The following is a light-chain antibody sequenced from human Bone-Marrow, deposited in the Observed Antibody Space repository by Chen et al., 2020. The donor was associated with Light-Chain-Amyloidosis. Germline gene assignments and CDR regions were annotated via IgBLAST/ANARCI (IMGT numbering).Light chain of an antibody. CDR2: EVT. J-gene: IGLJ1*01. V-gene: IGLV2-14*01. CDR3: SAYTITNTLV. CDR1: SSDVGGDNH. Sequence: QSALTQPPSVSGSPGQPITISSTGTSSDVGGDNHVSWYQQHPDNAPKLMIYEVTNRPSWVPDRCSGSKSDNTASLTISGLQTEDEADYFCSAYTITNTLVFGSGTRVTVL.